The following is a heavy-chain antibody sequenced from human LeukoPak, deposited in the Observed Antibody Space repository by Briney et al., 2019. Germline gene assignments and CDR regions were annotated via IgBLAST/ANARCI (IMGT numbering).Heavy chain of an antibody. CDR3: AKEGRSLQTY. D-gene: IGHD5-24*01. CDR1: GFTFSSYA. Sequence: GGSLRLSCAASGFTFSSYAMSWVRQAPGKGLEWVSGISGSGGSTYYADSVKGRFTIFRDNSKNSLYLQMNSLRVEDTAVYYCAKEGRSLQTYWGQGTLVTVSS. CDR2: ISGSGGST. V-gene: IGHV3-23*01. J-gene: IGHJ4*02.